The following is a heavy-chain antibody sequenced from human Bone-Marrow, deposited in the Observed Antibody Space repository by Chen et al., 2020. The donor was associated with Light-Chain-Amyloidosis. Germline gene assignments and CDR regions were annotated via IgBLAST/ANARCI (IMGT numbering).Heavy chain of an antibody. J-gene: IGHJ4*01. Sequence: QVQLQESGPGLVKPFQTLSLTCTVSGGSISSGGYYWSWIRQHPGKGLEWMGYIYYSGSTYYNPSLKSRVTRSVDTSKNQFSRKLSSVTAADAAVYYCARAGDWQWPADFDYWGHGTLVTVSS. V-gene: IGHV4-31*03. CDR2: IYYSGST. D-gene: IGHD6-19*01. CDR3: ARAGDWQWPADFDY. CDR1: GGSISSGGYY.